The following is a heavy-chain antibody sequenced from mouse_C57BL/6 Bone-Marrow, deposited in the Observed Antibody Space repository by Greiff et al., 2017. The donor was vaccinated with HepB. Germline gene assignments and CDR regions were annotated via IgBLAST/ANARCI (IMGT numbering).Heavy chain of an antibody. V-gene: IGHV2-2*01. J-gene: IGHJ3*01. Sequence: VKLVESGPGLVQPSQSLSITCTVSGFSLTSYGVHWVRQSPGKGLEWLGVIWSGGSTDDNAAFISRLSISKDNSKSQVFFKKNSLQADDTAIYYCARRNYGYGFAYWGQGTLVTVSA. CDR1: GFSLTSYG. D-gene: IGHD2-2*01. CDR2: IWSGGST. CDR3: ARRNYGYGFAY.